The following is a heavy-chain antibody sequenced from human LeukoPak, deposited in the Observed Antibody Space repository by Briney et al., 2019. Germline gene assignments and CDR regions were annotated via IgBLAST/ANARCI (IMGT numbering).Heavy chain of an antibody. V-gene: IGHV3-23*01. D-gene: IGHD6-19*01. CDR3: AKDGPQTGYSTGWFDY. J-gene: IGHJ4*02. CDR1: GFTFSSYA. CDR2: ISDSGSTT. Sequence: PGGSLRPSCAASGFTFSSYAMSWVRQAPGKGLEWVSGISDSGSTTYHADSVKGRFTISRDNSKNTLYLQMNSLRAEDTAVYYCAKDGPQTGYSTGWFDYWGQGTLVTVSS.